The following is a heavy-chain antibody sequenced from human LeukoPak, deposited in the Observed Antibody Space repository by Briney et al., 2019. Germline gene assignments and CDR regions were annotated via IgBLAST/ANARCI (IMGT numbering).Heavy chain of an antibody. CDR3: GRDIATAVDY. Sequence: GGSLRLSCTASGFTFSSYWMHWVRQAPGKGLVWVSRINSVGSSTNYADSVKGRFTISRDNAKNTLYLQMNSLRAEDTAIYYCGRDIATAVDYWGQGTLVTVSS. CDR2: INSVGSST. CDR1: GFTFSSYW. V-gene: IGHV3-74*01. J-gene: IGHJ4*02. D-gene: IGHD6-13*01.